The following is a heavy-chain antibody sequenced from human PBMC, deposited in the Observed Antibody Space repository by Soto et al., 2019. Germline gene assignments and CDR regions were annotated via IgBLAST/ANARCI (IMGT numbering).Heavy chain of an antibody. D-gene: IGHD3-22*01. CDR1: GYTFTGYY. V-gene: IGHV1-2*02. J-gene: IGHJ4*02. CDR3: ARDGDYDSRGDY. CDR2: INPNSGGI. Sequence: ASVKVSCKASGYTFTGYYMHWVRQAPGQGLEWMGWINPNSGGINYAQKFQGRVTMTRDTSISTAYMELSRLRSDDTAVYYCARDGDYDSRGDYWGQGTLVTVSS.